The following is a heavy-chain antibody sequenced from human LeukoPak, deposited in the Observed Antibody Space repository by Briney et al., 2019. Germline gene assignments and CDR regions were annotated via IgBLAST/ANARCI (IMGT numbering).Heavy chain of an antibody. D-gene: IGHD3-10*01. CDR2: IYYSGST. CDR1: GGSISSSSYY. Sequence: SETLSLTCTVSGGSISSSSYYWGWIRQPPGKGLEWIGSIYYSGSTYYNPSLKSRVTISVDTSKNQFSLKLSSVTAADTAAYYCARLSGFGGLFDYWGQGTLVTVSS. V-gene: IGHV4-39*01. CDR3: ARLSGFGGLFDY. J-gene: IGHJ4*02.